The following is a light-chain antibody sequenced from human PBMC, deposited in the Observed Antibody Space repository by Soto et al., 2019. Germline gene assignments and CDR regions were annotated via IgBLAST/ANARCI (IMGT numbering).Light chain of an antibody. V-gene: IGLV2-23*01. J-gene: IGLJ2*01. CDR1: SSDVGSYNL. Sequence: QSALTQPASVSGSPGQSITISCTGTSSDVGSYNLVSWYQQHPVKAPKLMIYEGSKRPSGVSNRFSGSKSGNTASLTISGLQAEDEADYYCCSYAGSSTLVVFGGGTQLTVL. CDR3: CSYAGSSTLVV. CDR2: EGS.